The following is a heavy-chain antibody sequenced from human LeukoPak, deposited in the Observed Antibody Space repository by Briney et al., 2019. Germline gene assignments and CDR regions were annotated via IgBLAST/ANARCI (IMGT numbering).Heavy chain of an antibody. CDR1: GFTFSSSA. CDR3: AKDARPSY. J-gene: IGHJ4*02. V-gene: IGHV3-23*01. CDR2: ITNGGGST. Sequence: GGSLRLSCAASGFTFSSSAMSWVRQAPGKGLEWVSGITNGGGSTYYADSVKGRFTISRDNSKNALYLQMNGLRADDTAVYFCAKDARPSYWGQGTLVTVSS.